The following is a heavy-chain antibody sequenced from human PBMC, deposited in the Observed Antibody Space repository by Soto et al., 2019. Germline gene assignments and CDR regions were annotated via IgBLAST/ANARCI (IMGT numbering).Heavy chain of an antibody. V-gene: IGHV3-9*01. J-gene: IGHJ4*02. D-gene: IGHD3-3*01. CDR1: GFTFDDYA. CDR2: ISWNSGSI. Sequence: GGSLRLSCAASGFTFDDYAMHWVRQAPGKGLEWVSGISWNSGSIGYADSVKGRFTISRDNAKNSLYLQMNSLRAEDAALYYCAIAPYGIFGVVGLYYWGQGTLVTAPQ. CDR3: AIAPYGIFGVVGLYY.